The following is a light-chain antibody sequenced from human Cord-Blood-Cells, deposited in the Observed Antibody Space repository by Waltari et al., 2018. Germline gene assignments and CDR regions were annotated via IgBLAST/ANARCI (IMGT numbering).Light chain of an antibody. J-gene: IGLJ1*01. CDR1: SSDVGGYNY. V-gene: IGLV2-14*01. CDR3: SSYTSSGTPYYV. CDR2: EVS. Sequence: QSALTQPASVSGSPGQSITLSCTGTSSDVGGYNYVSWYQQHQGKAPKLMIYEVSNRPSGVSNRFSGSKSGNTASLTISGLQAEDEADYYCSSYTSSGTPYYVFGTGTKVTVL.